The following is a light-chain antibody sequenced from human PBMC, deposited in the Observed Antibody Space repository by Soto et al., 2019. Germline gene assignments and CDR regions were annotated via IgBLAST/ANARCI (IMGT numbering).Light chain of an antibody. Sequence: DIQMTQSPSTLSASVGDRVTITCRASQSISTWLAWYQQKPGKAPKVLIYGASSLESGVPSRFSGSGSGTEFTLTISSLQPDDFATYYCQQYDPLSTFGPGTKVDIK. V-gene: IGKV1-5*01. CDR2: GAS. CDR1: QSISTW. J-gene: IGKJ3*01. CDR3: QQYDPLST.